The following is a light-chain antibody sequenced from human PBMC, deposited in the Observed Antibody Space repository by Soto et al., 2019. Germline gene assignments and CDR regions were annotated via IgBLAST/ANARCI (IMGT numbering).Light chain of an antibody. CDR2: TAS. Sequence: DIQMTQSPSTLSASVGDRVSITCRASQSISSWLAWYQQKPGKAPELLIYTASSLESGVPSRFSGSGSGTEFTLTISSLQPHDFATYYCQQYYSYPSTFGQGTRLEIK. CDR1: QSISSW. CDR3: QQYYSYPST. V-gene: IGKV1-5*03. J-gene: IGKJ2*01.